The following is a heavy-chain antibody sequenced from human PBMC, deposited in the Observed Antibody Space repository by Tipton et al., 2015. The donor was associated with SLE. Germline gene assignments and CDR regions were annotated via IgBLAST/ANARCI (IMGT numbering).Heavy chain of an antibody. V-gene: IGHV4-61*02. D-gene: IGHD3-16*02. CDR3: ARHRLDYDYVWGSYRYFDY. CDR1: GGSISSGSYY. J-gene: IGHJ4*02. CDR2: IYTSGST. Sequence: LRLSCTVSGGSISSGSYYWSWIRQPAGKGLEWIGRIYTSGSTNYNPSLKSRVTISVDTSKNQFSLKLSSVTAADTAVYYCARHRLDYDYVWGSYRYFDYWGQGALVTVSS.